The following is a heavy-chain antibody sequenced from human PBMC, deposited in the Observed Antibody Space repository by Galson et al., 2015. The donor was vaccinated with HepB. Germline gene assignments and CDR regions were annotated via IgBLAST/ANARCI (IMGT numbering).Heavy chain of an antibody. V-gene: IGHV3-74*03. J-gene: IGHJ5*02. CDR2: ISRDGTET. Sequence: SLRLSCAASGFTFSSYWMHWVRQAPGKGLVWVSRISRDGTETTYADSVKGRFSISRDNAKKMLSLQMNSLRDEDTAVYYCVRGTSEYYDSSGYYYGGPWGQGALVTVSS. D-gene: IGHD3-22*01. CDR3: VRGTSEYYDSSGYYYGGP. CDR1: GFTFSSYW.